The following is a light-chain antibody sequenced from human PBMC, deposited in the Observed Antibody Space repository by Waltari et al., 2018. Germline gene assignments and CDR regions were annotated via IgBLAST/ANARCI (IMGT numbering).Light chain of an antibody. CDR1: QSVSCSY. V-gene: IGKV3-20*01. CDR3: QQYGSSPYT. J-gene: IGKJ2*01. CDR2: GAS. Sequence: IVLTLSLGTLSLSPGESAALSCRASQSVSCSYLAWYPQKPGEAPRLLIYGASSMATGIPDRFSGSGSGTDFTLTISRLEPEDFAVFYCQQYGSSPYTFGQGTKLEIK.